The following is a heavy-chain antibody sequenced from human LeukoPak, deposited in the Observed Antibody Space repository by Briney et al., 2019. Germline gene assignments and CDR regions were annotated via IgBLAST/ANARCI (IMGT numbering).Heavy chain of an antibody. CDR2: INPNSGGT. CDR1: GYTSTGYY. D-gene: IGHD5-12*01. CDR3: ARVRLLIGYFDY. Sequence: ASVKVSCKASGYTSTGYYMHWVRQAPGQGLEWMGWINPNSGGTNYAQKFQGRVTMTRDTSISTAYMELSRLRSDDTAVYYCARVRLLIGYFDYWGQGTLVTVSS. J-gene: IGHJ4*02. V-gene: IGHV1-2*02.